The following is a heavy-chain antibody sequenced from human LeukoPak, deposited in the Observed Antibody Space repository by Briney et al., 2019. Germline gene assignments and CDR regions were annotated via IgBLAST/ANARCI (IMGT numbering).Heavy chain of an antibody. J-gene: IGHJ4*02. D-gene: IGHD3-22*01. CDR1: GFTFSSYG. V-gene: IGHV3-33*01. CDR2: IWYDGSNK. Sequence: GGSLRLSCAASGFTFSSYGMPWVRQAPGKGLEWVAVIWYDGSNKYYADSVKGRFTISRDNSKNTLYLQMNSLRAEDTAVYYCARGLPYYDSSGYYYYWGQGTLVTVSS. CDR3: ARGLPYYDSSGYYYY.